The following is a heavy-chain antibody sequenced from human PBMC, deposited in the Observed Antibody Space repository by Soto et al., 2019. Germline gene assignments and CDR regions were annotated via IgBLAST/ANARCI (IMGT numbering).Heavy chain of an antibody. J-gene: IGHJ4*02. CDR1: GYIFTSQG. D-gene: IGHD1-7*01. CDR3: ARGRTRALES. V-gene: IGHV1-18*01. CDR2: ISTYNGNP. Sequence: QIKLVQSGAEVKKPGASVKVSCKASGYIFTSQGISWVRQAPGQGLGWMGWISTYNGNPNYAQKLQGRGNMTTNTSTTTAFLEFRSLTSDAPAVYYCARGRTRALESWGQGTPVIVSS.